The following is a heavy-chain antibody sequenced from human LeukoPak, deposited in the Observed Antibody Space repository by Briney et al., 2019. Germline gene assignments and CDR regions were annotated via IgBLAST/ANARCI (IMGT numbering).Heavy chain of an antibody. CDR2: ISSSSNYI. CDR1: GFTFSSYS. V-gene: IGHV3-21*04. J-gene: IGHJ3*02. D-gene: IGHD3-22*01. Sequence: GGSLRLSCAASGFTFSSYSINWVRQAPGKGLEWVSSISSSSNYIYYADSVKGRFTISRDNSKNTLYLQMNSLRAEDTAVYYCAKDSRHYYDSSGTDAFDIWGQGTMVTVPS. CDR3: AKDSRHYYDSSGTDAFDI.